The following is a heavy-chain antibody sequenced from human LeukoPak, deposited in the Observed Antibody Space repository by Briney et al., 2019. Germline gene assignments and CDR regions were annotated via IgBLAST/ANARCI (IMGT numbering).Heavy chain of an antibody. Sequence: GGSLRLSCAASGFTVSSNYMSWDRQAPGKGLEWVSVIYSCGSTYYADSVKGRFTISRDNSKNTLYLQMNSLRAEDTAVYYCANGRGYKYYYFDYWGQGTLVTVSS. J-gene: IGHJ4*02. CDR1: GFTVSSNY. CDR2: IYSCGST. D-gene: IGHD1-14*01. V-gene: IGHV3-53*05. CDR3: ANGRGYKYYYFDY.